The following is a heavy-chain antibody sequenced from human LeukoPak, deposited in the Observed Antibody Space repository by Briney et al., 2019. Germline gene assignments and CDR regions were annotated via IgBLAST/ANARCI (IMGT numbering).Heavy chain of an antibody. V-gene: IGHV3-30*03. CDR2: ISYDGSNK. CDR3: AREAEAFDI. CDR1: GFTFTSYG. Sequence: GGSLRLSCAASGFTFTSYGMSWVRQAPGKGLEWVAVISYDGSNKYYADSVKGRFTISRDNSKNTLYLQMNSLRAEDTAVYYCAREAEAFDIWGQGTMVTVSS. J-gene: IGHJ3*02.